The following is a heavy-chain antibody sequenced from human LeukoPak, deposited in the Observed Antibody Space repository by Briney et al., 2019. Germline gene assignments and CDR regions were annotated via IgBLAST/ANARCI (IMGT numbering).Heavy chain of an antibody. D-gene: IGHD6-19*01. CDR2: INGGGDTT. Sequence: GRSLRLSCAASGFTFSNYAMTWVRQAPGKGLEWVSGINGGGDTTYYADSEKGRFTISRDNSRNTLYLQMNSLRVADTAVYFCARESFKSLAGYLDYWGQGSLVTVSS. CDR1: GFTFSNYA. V-gene: IGHV3-23*01. J-gene: IGHJ4*02. CDR3: ARESFKSLAGYLDY.